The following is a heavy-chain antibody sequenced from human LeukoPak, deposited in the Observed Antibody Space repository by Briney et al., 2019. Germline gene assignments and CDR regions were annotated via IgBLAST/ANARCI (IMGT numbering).Heavy chain of an antibody. CDR3: ARGSSSWLPRGRPRPFDP. CDR2: INHSGST. J-gene: IGHJ5*02. V-gene: IGHV4-34*01. D-gene: IGHD6-13*01. Sequence: PSETLSLTCAVYGGSFSGYYWSWIRQPPGKGLEWIGEINHSGSTNYNPSPKSRVTISVDTSKNQFSLKLSSVTAADTAVYYCARGSSSWLPRGRPRPFDPWGQGTLVTVSS. CDR1: GGSFSGYY.